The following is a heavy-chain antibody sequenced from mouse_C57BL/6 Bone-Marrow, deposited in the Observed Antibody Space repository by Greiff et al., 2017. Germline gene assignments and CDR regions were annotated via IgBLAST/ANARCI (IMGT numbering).Heavy chain of an antibody. Sequence: VKLQESGPGLVAPSQSLSITCTVSGFSLTSYGVHWVRQPPGTGLEWLVVIWSAGSTTYNSPLNSRLSISTDNSTRPVFLKMNSIQTDDTAMYYCARSYYAMDYWGQGTSVTVSS. CDR1: GFSLTSYG. CDR2: IWSAGST. CDR3: ARSYYAMDY. V-gene: IGHV2-6*03. J-gene: IGHJ4*01.